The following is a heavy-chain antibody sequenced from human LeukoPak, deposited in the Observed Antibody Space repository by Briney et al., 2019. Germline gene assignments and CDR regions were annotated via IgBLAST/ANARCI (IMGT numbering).Heavy chain of an antibody. CDR1: GFTFSSYG. V-gene: IGHV3-30*18. CDR2: ISYDGSNK. J-gene: IGHJ4*02. Sequence: PGGSLRLSCAASGFTFSSYGMHWVRQAPGKGLEWVAVISYDGSNKYYADSVKGRFTISRDNSKNTLYLQMNSLRAEDTAVYYCAKGRGRGWYLPPFDYWGQGTLVTVSS. CDR3: AKGRGRGWYLPPFDY. D-gene: IGHD6-19*01.